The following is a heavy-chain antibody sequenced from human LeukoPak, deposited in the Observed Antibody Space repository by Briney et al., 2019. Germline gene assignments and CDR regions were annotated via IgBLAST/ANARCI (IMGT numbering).Heavy chain of an antibody. CDR2: ISSSSGSI. D-gene: IGHD2-15*01. Sequence: GGSLRLSCAASGFTVSSNSMNWVRQAPGKGLEWVSYISSSSGSIYYADSVKGRFTISRDNAKNSLYLEINSLSADDTAVYYCARDYCSGGACHPILTWGQGTLVTVSS. CDR3: ARDYCSGGACHPILT. J-gene: IGHJ5*02. CDR1: GFTVSSNS. V-gene: IGHV3-48*04.